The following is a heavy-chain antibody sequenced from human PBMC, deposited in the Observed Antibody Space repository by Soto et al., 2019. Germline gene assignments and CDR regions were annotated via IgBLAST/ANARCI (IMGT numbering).Heavy chain of an antibody. D-gene: IGHD2-15*01. CDR2: IKQDGSEK. V-gene: IGHV3-7*01. J-gene: IGHJ4*02. CDR1: GFSFSSYW. Sequence: GGSLRLSCAASGFSFSSYWMTWVRQAPGKGLEWVANIKQDGSEKYYVDSVKGRFTISRDNAKNSLYLQMNSLRAEDTAVYYCATVTGYCSGGSCFPFDYWGQGTLVTVSS. CDR3: ATVTGYCSGGSCFPFDY.